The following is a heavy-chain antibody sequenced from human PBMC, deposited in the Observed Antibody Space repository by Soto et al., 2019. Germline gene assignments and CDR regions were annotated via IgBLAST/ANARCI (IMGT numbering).Heavy chain of an antibody. Sequence: EVQLLESGGGLVQLGGSLRLSCAASGFPLSTYGMSWVRQAPGKGLEWVSSITGTGGDTYYADSVKGRFTSSRDNSNNMLYLQMNSLRVEDTAVYYCARIRGYWYGLDVWGQGTTITVSS. V-gene: IGHV3-23*01. CDR3: ARIRGYWYGLDV. J-gene: IGHJ6*02. CDR1: GFPLSTYG. CDR2: ITGTGGDT.